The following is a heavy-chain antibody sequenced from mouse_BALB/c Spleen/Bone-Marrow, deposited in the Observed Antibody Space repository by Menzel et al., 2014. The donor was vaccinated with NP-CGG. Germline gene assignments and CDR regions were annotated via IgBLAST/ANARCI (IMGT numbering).Heavy chain of an antibody. Sequence: QVHLQQSGAELVRPGTSVKVSCKASGYAFTNYLIEWVKQRPGQGLEWIGVINPGSGGTNYNEKFKGKATLTADKSSSTAYMQLSSLTSDDSAVYFCARGGDYGFMDYWGQGTSGTVSS. CDR3: ARGGDYGFMDY. D-gene: IGHD1-2*01. V-gene: IGHV1-54*01. CDR1: GYAFTNYL. J-gene: IGHJ4*01. CDR2: INPGSGGT.